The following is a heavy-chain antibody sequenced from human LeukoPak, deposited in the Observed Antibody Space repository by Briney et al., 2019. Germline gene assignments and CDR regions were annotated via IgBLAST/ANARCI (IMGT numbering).Heavy chain of an antibody. CDR3: ARPAYCGGDCYGESAFDI. J-gene: IGHJ3*02. CDR1: GGSVSSGSYY. Sequence: SETLSLTCTVSGGSVSSGSYYWSWLRQPPGKGLEWIGYIYYSGSTNYNPSLKSRVTISVDTSKNQFSLKLSSVTAADTAVYYCARPAYCGGDCYGESAFDIWGQGTMVTVSS. D-gene: IGHD2-21*02. V-gene: IGHV4-61*01. CDR2: IYYSGST.